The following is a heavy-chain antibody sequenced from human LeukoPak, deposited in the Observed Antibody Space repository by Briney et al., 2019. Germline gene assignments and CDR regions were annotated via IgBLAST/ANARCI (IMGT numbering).Heavy chain of an antibody. Sequence: GGSLRLSCAASGFTFSSYEMNWVRQAPGKWLEWVSYISSSGSTIYYADSVKGRFTISRDNAKNSLYLQMNSLRAEDTAVYYCAKGRIVKLDYWGRGTLVTVSS. J-gene: IGHJ4*02. V-gene: IGHV3-48*03. CDR2: ISSSGSTI. CDR3: AKGRIVKLDY. D-gene: IGHD1-26*01. CDR1: GFTFSSYE.